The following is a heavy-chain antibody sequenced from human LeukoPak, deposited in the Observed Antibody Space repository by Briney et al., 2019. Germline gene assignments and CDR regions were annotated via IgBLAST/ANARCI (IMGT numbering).Heavy chain of an antibody. CDR1: GYTFTGYY. V-gene: IGHV1-2*02. CDR2: INPNSGGT. CDR3: ARGSLWFGELYGPMDV. J-gene: IGHJ6*03. Sequence: ASVKVSCKASGYTFTGYYMHWVRPAPGQGLEWMGWINPNSGGTNYAQKFQGRVTMTRDTSISTAYMELSRLRSDDTAVYYCARGSLWFGELYGPMDVWGKGTTVTVSS. D-gene: IGHD3-10*01.